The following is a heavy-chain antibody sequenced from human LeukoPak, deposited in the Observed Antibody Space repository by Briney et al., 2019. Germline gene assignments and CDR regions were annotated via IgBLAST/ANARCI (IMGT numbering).Heavy chain of an antibody. CDR3: ARETGWYSGSYDFDY. J-gene: IGHJ4*02. CDR1: GFTFSSYW. V-gene: IGHV3-7*01. Sequence: GGSLRLSCAASGFTFSSYWMSWVRQAPGKGLEWVANIKQDGSEKYYVDSVKGRFTISRDNAKNSLYLQMNSLRAEDTAVYYCARETGWYSGSYDFDYWGQGTLVTVSS. CDR2: IKQDGSEK. D-gene: IGHD1-26*01.